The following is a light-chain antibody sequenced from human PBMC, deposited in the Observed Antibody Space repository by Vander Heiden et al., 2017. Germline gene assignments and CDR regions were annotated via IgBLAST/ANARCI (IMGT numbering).Light chain of an antibody. J-gene: IGLJ2*01. CDR2: GKN. CDR3: NSRDSSGNHP. V-gene: IGLV3-19*01. CDR1: RLRSYY. Sequence: SSELTQDPAVSVALGQPVRITCQGDRLRSYYASWYQQKPGQAPVLVIYGKNNRPSGIPDRFSGSSSGNTASLTITGAQAEDEADYYCNSRDSSGNHPFGGGTKLTVL.